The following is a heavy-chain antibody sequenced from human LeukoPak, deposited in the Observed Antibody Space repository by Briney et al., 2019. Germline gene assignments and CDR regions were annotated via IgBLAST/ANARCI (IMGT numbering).Heavy chain of an antibody. CDR1: GFTFSDNY. Sequence: GGSLRLSCAASGFTFSDNYMTWVRQAPGKGLEWLSYISGNGGVIQYADSVKGRFTISRDNAKNLLYLQMDSLRVEDTAIYYCAKDTGYSSSFYDAFDIWGQGTMVTVSS. D-gene: IGHD6-13*01. CDR2: ISGNGGVI. J-gene: IGHJ3*02. CDR3: AKDTGYSSSFYDAFDI. V-gene: IGHV3-11*04.